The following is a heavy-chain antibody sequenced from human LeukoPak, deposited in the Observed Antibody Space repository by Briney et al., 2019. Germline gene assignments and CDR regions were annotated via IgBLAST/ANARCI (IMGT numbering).Heavy chain of an antibody. CDR2: INPSGGST. D-gene: IGHD4-17*01. CDR1: GYTFTSYY. CDR3: ARTRDYGDYDTWGYFDY. V-gene: IGHV1-46*01. Sequence: ASVKVSCKASGYTFTSYYMHWVRQAPGQGLEWMGIINPSGGSTSYAQKFQGRVAMTRDTSTSTVYMELSSLRSEDTAVYYCARTRDYGDYDTWGYFDYWGQGTLVTVSS. J-gene: IGHJ4*02.